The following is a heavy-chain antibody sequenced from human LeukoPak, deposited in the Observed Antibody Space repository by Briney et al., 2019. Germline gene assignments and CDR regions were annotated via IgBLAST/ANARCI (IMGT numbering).Heavy chain of an antibody. CDR3: AREAYCSTTSCYDY. J-gene: IGHJ4*02. D-gene: IGHD2-2*01. Sequence: SVKVSCKASGGTFSSYAISWVRQAPGQGLEWMGGIIPIFGTANYAQKFQGRVTITADESTSTAYMALSSLRSEDTAVYYCAREAYCSTTSCYDYWGQGTLVTVSS. V-gene: IGHV1-69*01. CDR1: GGTFSSYA. CDR2: IIPIFGTA.